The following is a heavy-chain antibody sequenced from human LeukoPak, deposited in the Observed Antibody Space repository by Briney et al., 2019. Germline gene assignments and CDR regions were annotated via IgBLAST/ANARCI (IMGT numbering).Heavy chain of an antibody. V-gene: IGHV3-30*04. Sequence: GGSLRLSCAASGSTFSSYAMHWVRQAPGKGLEWVAVISYDGSNKYYADSVKGRFTISRDNSKNTLYLQMNSLRAEDTAVYYCARGNIAARDYYYYYMDVWGKGTTVTVSS. CDR3: ARGNIAARDYYYYYMDV. J-gene: IGHJ6*03. D-gene: IGHD6-6*01. CDR1: GSTFSSYA. CDR2: ISYDGSNK.